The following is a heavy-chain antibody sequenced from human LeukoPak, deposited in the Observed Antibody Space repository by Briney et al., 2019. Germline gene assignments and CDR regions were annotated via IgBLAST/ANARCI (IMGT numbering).Heavy chain of an antibody. J-gene: IGHJ4*02. CDR2: IIPILGIA. Sequence: ASVKVSCKASGGTFSSYAISWVRQAPGQGLERMGRIIPILGIANYAQKFQGRVTITADKSTSTAYMELSSLRSEDTAVYYCARPYYYDSSGFDYWGQGTLVTVSS. V-gene: IGHV1-69*04. CDR3: ARPYYYDSSGFDY. CDR1: GGTFSSYA. D-gene: IGHD3-22*01.